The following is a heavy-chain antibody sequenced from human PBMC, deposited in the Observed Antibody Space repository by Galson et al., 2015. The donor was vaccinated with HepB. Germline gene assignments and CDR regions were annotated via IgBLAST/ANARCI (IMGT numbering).Heavy chain of an antibody. D-gene: IGHD6-6*01. CDR1: GYTFTSYG. Sequence: SVKVSCKASGYTFTSYGISWVRQAPGQGLEWMGWISAYNGNTNYAQKLQGRVTMTTDTSTSTAYMELRSLRSDDTAVYYCARVRRIAARLPVGWFDPWGQGTLVTVSS. V-gene: IGHV1-18*01. CDR3: ARVRRIAARLPVGWFDP. J-gene: IGHJ5*02. CDR2: ISAYNGNT.